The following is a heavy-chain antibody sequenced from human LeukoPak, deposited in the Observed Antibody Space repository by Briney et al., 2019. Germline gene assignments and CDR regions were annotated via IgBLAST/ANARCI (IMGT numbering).Heavy chain of an antibody. CDR3: ARGLSLAEGAAY. Sequence: ASVKVSCKASGHTFTSYDINWVRQATGQGLEWMGWMNPNSGNTGYAQKFQGRVTMTRNTSISTAYMELSSLRSEDTAVYYCARGLSLAEGAAYWGQGTLVTVSS. CDR1: GHTFTSYD. J-gene: IGHJ4*02. D-gene: IGHD3-16*02. V-gene: IGHV1-8*01. CDR2: MNPNSGNT.